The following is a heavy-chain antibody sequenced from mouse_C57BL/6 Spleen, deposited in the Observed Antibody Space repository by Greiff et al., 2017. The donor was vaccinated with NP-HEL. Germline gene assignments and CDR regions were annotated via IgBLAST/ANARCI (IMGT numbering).Heavy chain of an antibody. CDR3: ARNRIYGSSHYYAMDY. CDR2: IYPGDGDT. V-gene: IGHV1-82*01. J-gene: IGHJ4*01. D-gene: IGHD1-1*01. CDR1: GYAFSSSW. Sequence: VQLQQSGPELVKPGASVKISCKASGYAFSSSWMNWVKQRPGKGLEWIGRIYPGDGDTNYNGKFKGKATLTADKSSSTAYMQLSSLTSDDSAVYFCARNRIYGSSHYYAMDYWGQGTSVTVSS.